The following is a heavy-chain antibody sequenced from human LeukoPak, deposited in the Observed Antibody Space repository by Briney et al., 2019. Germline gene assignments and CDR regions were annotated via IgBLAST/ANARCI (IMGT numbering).Heavy chain of an antibody. V-gene: IGHV3-23*01. CDR3: AKDRVYYYDSSGNYAFDI. CDR1: GFTFSIYA. J-gene: IGHJ3*02. Sequence: PGGSLRLSCAASGFTFSIYAMSWVRQAPGKGLEWVSAISGSGGSTYYADSVKGRFTISRDNSKSTLYLQMNSLRAEDTAVYYCAKDRVYYYDSSGNYAFDIWGQGTMVTVSS. CDR2: ISGSGGST. D-gene: IGHD3-22*01.